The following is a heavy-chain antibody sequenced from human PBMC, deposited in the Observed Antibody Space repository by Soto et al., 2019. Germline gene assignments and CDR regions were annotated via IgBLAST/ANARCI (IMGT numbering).Heavy chain of an antibody. D-gene: IGHD6-13*01. CDR1: GFTFSDYY. V-gene: IGHV3-11*06. CDR2: ISSSSSYT. CDR3: ARDPLRGSSSYRYDY. J-gene: IGHJ4*02. Sequence: GGSLRLSCAASGFTFSDYYMSWIRQAPGKGLEWVSYISSSSSYTNYADSVKGRFTISRDNAKNSLYLQMNSLRAEDTAVYYCARDPLRGSSSYRYDYWGQGTLVTVSS.